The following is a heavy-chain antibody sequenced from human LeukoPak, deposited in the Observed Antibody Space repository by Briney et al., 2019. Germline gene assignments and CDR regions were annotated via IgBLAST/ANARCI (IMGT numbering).Heavy chain of an antibody. D-gene: IGHD1-1*01. V-gene: IGHV3-30*03. CDR1: GFIFSSHG. Sequence: GGSLRLSCAASGFIFSSHGLHWVRQAPGKGLEWVSLISYDGSTKYYGESVKGRSTISRDNSKNTLYLQMNSLRAEDTAVYCCARTRVRGASWDALDIWGQGTTVTVSS. J-gene: IGHJ3*02. CDR3: ARTRVRGASWDALDI. CDR2: ISYDGSTK.